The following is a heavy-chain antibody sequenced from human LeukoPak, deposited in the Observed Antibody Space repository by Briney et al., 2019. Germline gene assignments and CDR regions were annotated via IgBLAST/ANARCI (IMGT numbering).Heavy chain of an antibody. D-gene: IGHD6-6*01. CDR1: AGSFSGYY. Sequence: SETLSLTCAVYAGSFSGYYWSWIRQPPGKGLEWIGEINHSGSTNYNPSLKSRVTISVDTSKNQFSLKLSSVTAADTAVYYCARGRRAYSSSSNWFDPWGQGTLVTVSS. V-gene: IGHV4-34*01. CDR3: ARGRRAYSSSSNWFDP. J-gene: IGHJ5*02. CDR2: INHSGST.